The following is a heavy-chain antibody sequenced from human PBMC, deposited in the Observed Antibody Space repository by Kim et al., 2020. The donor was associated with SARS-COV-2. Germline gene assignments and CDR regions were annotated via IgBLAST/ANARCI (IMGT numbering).Heavy chain of an antibody. J-gene: IGHJ4*02. Sequence: VDSVKGRFTISRDNAKNSLSLEMNSLRVEDAAVYYCVSATIYSRGRWYFDSWGQGALVTVSS. D-gene: IGHD3-22*01. V-gene: IGHV3-7*01. CDR3: VSATIYSRGRWYFDS.